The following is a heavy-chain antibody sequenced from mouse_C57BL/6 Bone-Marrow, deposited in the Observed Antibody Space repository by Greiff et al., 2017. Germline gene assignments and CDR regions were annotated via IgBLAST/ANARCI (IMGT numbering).Heavy chain of an antibody. V-gene: IGHV5-4*01. CDR1: GFTFSSYA. CDR2: ISDGGSYT. Sequence: EVQRVESGGGLVKPGGSLKLSCAASGFTFSSYAMSWVRQTPEKRLEWVATISDGGSYTYYPDNVKGRFTISRDNAKNNLYLQMSHLKSEDTAMYYCASDGYYGAMDYWGQGTSVTVSS. CDR3: ASDGYYGAMDY. D-gene: IGHD2-3*01. J-gene: IGHJ4*01.